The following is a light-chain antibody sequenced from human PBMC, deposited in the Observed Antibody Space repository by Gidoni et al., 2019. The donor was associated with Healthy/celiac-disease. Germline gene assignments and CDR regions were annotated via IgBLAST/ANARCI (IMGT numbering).Light chain of an antibody. Sequence: DIQRTQSPSSLSASVGDRVTITCRASQSMSSYLNWYQQKPGKAPKLLIYAASSLQSGVPSIFSGSVSGPDFTLSLSSLQPQDFASFYCQQSYSTPQTFGPGTKVEIK. CDR1: QSMSSY. CDR2: AAS. J-gene: IGKJ1*01. V-gene: IGKV1-39*01. CDR3: QQSYSTPQT.